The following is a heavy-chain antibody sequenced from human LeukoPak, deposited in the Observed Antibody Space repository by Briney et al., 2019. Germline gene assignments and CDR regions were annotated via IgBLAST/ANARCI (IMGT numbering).Heavy chain of an antibody. CDR1: GFTFSNYA. Sequence: QAGGSLRFSCAASGFTFSNYAMSWVRQAPGKGLEWVSAISGSGGNTYYADSVKGRFTISRDNSKNTLYLQVNSLRAEDTAVYYCAKDRSGWYVWDFWGQGTLVTVSS. D-gene: IGHD6-19*01. CDR3: AKDRSGWYVWDF. V-gene: IGHV3-23*01. J-gene: IGHJ4*02. CDR2: ISGSGGNT.